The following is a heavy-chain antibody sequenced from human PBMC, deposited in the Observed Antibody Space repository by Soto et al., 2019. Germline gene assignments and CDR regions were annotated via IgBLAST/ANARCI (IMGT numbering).Heavy chain of an antibody. V-gene: IGHV4-59*11. J-gene: IGHJ4*02. CDR1: GVSLSPHY. CDR3: ARGSYYGSGEN. Sequence: ESLSLACSVSGVSLSPHYWNWIRQPPGKGLEWIGYSYYSGSTTYNHALKSRVTISVDTSKNQFSLNLRSVTAEDTAVYYCARGSYYGSGENWGQGTLVTVSS. D-gene: IGHD3-10*01. CDR2: SYYSGST.